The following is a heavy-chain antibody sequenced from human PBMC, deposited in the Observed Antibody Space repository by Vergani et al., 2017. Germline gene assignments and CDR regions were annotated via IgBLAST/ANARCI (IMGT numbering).Heavy chain of an antibody. V-gene: IGHV1-69*11. CDR1: GGTFSSYA. Sequence: QVQLVQSGAEVKKPGSSVKVSCKASGGTFSSYAISWVRQAPGQGLEWMGRIIPILGTANYAQKFQGRVKITADESTSTAYMELSSLRSEDTAVYYCAGAAGYCSSTSCAYWFDPWGQGTLVTVSS. CDR3: AGAAGYCSSTSCAYWFDP. J-gene: IGHJ5*02. CDR2: IIPILGTA. D-gene: IGHD2-2*01.